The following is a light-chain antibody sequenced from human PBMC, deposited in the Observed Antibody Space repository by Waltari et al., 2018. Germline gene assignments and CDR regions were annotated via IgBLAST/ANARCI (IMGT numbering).Light chain of an antibody. CDR3: QQYVSSPRT. CDR2: GAS. J-gene: IGKJ2*01. CDR1: QSVSSSY. Sequence: EIVLTQSPGTLSLSPGERATLSCRASQSVSSSYLAWYQQKPGQAPRLLIDGASSRATGIPDRFSGSGSGTDFTLTISRLEPEDFAVYYCQQYVSSPRTFGQGTKLEIK. V-gene: IGKV3-20*01.